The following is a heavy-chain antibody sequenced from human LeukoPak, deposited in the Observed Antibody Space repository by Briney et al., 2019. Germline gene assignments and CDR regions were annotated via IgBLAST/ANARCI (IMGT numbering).Heavy chain of an antibody. J-gene: IGHJ4*02. CDR3: AKAVLGYCSSTSCYHFDY. CDR1: GFTVSSNY. D-gene: IGHD2-2*01. Sequence: GGSLRLSCAASGFTVSSNYMSWVRQAPGKGLEWVSIIYSGGSTYYADSVKGRFTISRDNSKNTLYLQMNSLRAEDTAVYYCAKAVLGYCSSTSCYHFDYWGQGTLVTVSS. V-gene: IGHV3-53*01. CDR2: IYSGGST.